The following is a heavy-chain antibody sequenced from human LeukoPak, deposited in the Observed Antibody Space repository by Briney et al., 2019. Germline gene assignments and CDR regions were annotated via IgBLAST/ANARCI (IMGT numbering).Heavy chain of an antibody. CDR3: ARDSPTVYYGSGSFPS. Sequence: GASVKVSCKASGYTFTDYYMHWVRQAPGQGLEWMGWINPNSGGTNYAQKFQGRVTMTRDTSISTAYMELSRLRSDDTAVYYCARDSPTVYYGSGSFPSWGQGTLVTVSS. J-gene: IGHJ5*02. CDR2: INPNSGGT. CDR1: GYTFTDYY. V-gene: IGHV1-2*02. D-gene: IGHD3-10*01.